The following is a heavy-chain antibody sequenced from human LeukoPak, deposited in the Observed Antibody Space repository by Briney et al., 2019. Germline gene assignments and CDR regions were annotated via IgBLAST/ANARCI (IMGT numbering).Heavy chain of an antibody. Sequence: GGSLRLSCAASGFTFSSYSMNLVRQAPGKGREWGSYISSSNSTIYYADSVKGRFTISRDNAKNSLYLQMNSLRDEDTAVYYCARSTAGYFDYWGQGTLVTVSS. CDR1: GFTFSSYS. CDR2: ISSSNSTI. V-gene: IGHV3-48*02. D-gene: IGHD2-2*01. CDR3: ARSTAGYFDY. J-gene: IGHJ4*02.